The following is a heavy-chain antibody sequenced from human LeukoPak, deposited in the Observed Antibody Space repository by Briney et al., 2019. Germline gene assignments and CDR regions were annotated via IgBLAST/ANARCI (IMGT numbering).Heavy chain of an antibody. D-gene: IGHD2-21*02. J-gene: IGHJ4*02. CDR2: IKSKTDGGTT. V-gene: IGHV3-15*01. CDR3: TTDNTAYYFDY. CDR1: GFTFSNAW. Sequence: PGGSLRLSCAASGFTFSNAWMSWVRQAPGKGLEWVGRIKSKTDGGTTDYAAPVKGRFTISRDDSKNTLYLQMNSLKTEDTAVCYCTTDNTAYYFDYWGQGTLVTVSS.